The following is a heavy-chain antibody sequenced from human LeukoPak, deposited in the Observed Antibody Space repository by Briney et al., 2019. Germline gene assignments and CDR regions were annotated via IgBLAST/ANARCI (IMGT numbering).Heavy chain of an antibody. D-gene: IGHD6-6*01. CDR1: VYSISSGYY. CDR3: VRDGLASSSLVSWLDR. CDR2: IYHSGST. V-gene: IGHV4-38-2*02. Sequence: SETLSLTCAVSVYSISSGYYWGWIRQPPGKGLEWIGSIYHSGSTYYNPSLKSRVTISVDTSKNQFSLKLSSVTAADTAVYYFVRDGLASSSLVSWLDRRGQATQVTVSS. J-gene: IGHJ5*02.